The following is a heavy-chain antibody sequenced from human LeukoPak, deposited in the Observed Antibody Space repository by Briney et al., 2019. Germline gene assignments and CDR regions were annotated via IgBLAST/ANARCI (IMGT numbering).Heavy chain of an antibody. CDR1: GFTFSDYY. CDR3: ARDISYCGGDCAPYYFDY. D-gene: IGHD2-21*02. Sequence: PGGSLRLSCAASGFTFSDYYTSWIRQAPGKGLEWVSYISGTSTYTNYADSVKGRFTISRDNAKNSLYLQMNSLRAEDTAVYYRARDISYCGGDCAPYYFDYWGQGTLVTVSS. J-gene: IGHJ4*02. V-gene: IGHV3-11*05. CDR2: ISGTSTYT.